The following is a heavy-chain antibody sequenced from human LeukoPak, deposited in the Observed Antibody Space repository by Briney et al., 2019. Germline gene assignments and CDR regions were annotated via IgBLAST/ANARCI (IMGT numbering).Heavy chain of an antibody. CDR2: VSGQHGKT. V-gene: IGHV1-18*01. Sequence: ASVKVSCKASGYTFNTYGVIWVRQAPGKGFEWLGWVSGQHGKTTYPQKFQDRVRMTTDTSTSTAYMELRSLTSDDTGVYFCARGGSGWFGALEFDYWGQGTLVTVSS. J-gene: IGHJ4*02. CDR3: ARGGSGWFGALEFDY. CDR1: GYTFNTYG. D-gene: IGHD3-10*01.